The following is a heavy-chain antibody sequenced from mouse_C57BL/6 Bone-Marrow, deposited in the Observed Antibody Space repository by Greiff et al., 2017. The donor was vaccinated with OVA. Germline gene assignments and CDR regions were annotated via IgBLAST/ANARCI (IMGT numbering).Heavy chain of an antibody. CDR1: GFNIKDDY. J-gene: IGHJ2*01. CDR2: IDPENGDT. Sequence: EVQRVESGAELVRPGASVKLSCTASGFNIKDDYMHWVKERPEQGLEWIGWIDPENGDTEYASKFQGKATITADTSSKTVYLHLSSLTSEDTAVYYCNTYRYWGRGTTLTVSS. V-gene: IGHV14-4*01. CDR3: NTYRY.